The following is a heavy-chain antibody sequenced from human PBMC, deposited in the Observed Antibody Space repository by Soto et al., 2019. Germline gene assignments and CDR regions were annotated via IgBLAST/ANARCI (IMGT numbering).Heavy chain of an antibody. CDR3: ARGSNGYHFDY. V-gene: IGHV3-64*01. D-gene: IGHD5-12*01. J-gene: IGHJ4*02. CDR2: ISSNGGST. CDR1: GFPFSRYA. Sequence: EVQLVESGGGLVQPRGSLRLSCAASGFPFSRYAMHWVRQAPGKGLEYVSAISSNGGSTDYANSVKGRFTISRDNSKNTLYLQMGSLRAEDMAVYYCARGSNGYHFDYWGQVTLVTVSS.